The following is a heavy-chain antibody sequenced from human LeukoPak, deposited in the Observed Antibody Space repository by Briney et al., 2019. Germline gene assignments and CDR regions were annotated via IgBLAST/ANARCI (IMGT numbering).Heavy chain of an antibody. V-gene: IGHV5-51*01. CDR2: LYPGDSDT. Sequence: GESLKISFKGSGYSFTSYWIGRVREIPGKGPERKGILYPGDSDTRYSPSFRGQVTISADKSISTAYLQWSSLKAADTAMYFCARAAAGPTYYYYGMDVWGQGTTVTVSS. CDR1: GYSFTSYW. CDR3: ARAAAGPTYYYYGMDV. J-gene: IGHJ6*02. D-gene: IGHD6-13*01.